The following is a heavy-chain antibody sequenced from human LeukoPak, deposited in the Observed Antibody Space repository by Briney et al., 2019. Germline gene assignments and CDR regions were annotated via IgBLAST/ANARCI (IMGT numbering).Heavy chain of an antibody. CDR1: GYSISTGHY. CDR2: VYEGETT. V-gene: IGHV4-38-2*02. D-gene: IGHD1-1*01. J-gene: IGHJ4*02. Sequence: SETLSLTCTVSGYSISTGHYWGWLRQPPGKGLEWIGSVYEGETTYYNPSLKTRLTISVDTSKNQFSLKLSSVTAADTAVYYCASNWSDFDYWGQGILVTVSS. CDR3: ASNWSDFDY.